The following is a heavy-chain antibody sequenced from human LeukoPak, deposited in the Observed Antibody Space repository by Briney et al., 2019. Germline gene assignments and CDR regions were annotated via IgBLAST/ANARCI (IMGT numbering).Heavy chain of an antibody. V-gene: IGHV5-51*01. CDR2: IYTGDSDT. D-gene: IGHD6-25*01. CDR1: GYSLNFLW. J-gene: IGHJ3*02. Sequence: GGSLKISCNGSGYSLNFLWLGLVRQMPREGLEGMGIIYTGDSDTRYSPSFQGQVTISADKSISTAYLQWSSLKASDTAMYYCASAAPDAFDIWGQGTMVTVSS. CDR3: ASAAPDAFDI.